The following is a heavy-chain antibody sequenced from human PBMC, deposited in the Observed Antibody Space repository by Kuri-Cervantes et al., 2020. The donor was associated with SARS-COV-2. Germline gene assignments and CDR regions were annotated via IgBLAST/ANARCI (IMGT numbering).Heavy chain of an antibody. CDR1: GDSISSLSYY. D-gene: IGHD6-13*01. CDR2: IYYGGST. Sequence: GSLRLSCSVSGDSISSLSYYWGWIRQPPGKGLECIGTIYYGGSTYYNPSLKSRITISVDTSKNQFTLRLSSVTAADTAVYYCARHATGYSSSSYLGYYAMDVWGKGTTVTVSS. V-gene: IGHV4-39*01. CDR3: ARHATGYSSSSYLGYYAMDV. J-gene: IGHJ6*04.